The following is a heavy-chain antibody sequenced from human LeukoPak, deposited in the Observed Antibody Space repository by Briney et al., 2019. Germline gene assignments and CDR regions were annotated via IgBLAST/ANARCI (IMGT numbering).Heavy chain of an antibody. CDR2: IRSKAKSYAT. V-gene: IGHV3-73*01. CDR3: TRLGEYSGNSDDY. CDR1: GFTFSGSA. D-gene: IGHD5-12*01. J-gene: IGHJ4*02. Sequence: PGGFLKLSSAASGFTFSGSAIHWVRQASGKGLDWVGRIRSKAKSYATAYAESVKGRFTISRDDSENTAYLQMNSLKTEDTAVYYCTRLGEYSGNSDDYWGQGTLVTVSS.